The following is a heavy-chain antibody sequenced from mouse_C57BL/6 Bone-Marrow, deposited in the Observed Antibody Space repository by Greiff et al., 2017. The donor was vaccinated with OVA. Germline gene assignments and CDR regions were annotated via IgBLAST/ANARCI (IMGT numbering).Heavy chain of an antibody. V-gene: IGHV1-50*01. CDR1: GYTFTSYW. D-gene: IGHD4-1*01. Sequence: VQLQQPGAELVKPGASVKLSCKASGYTFTSYWMQWVQQRPGQGLEWIGEIDPSDSYTNYNRKFKGKATLTVDTSSSTAYMQLSSLTSEDSAVYYCARSTGGLWFAYWGQGTLVTVSA. CDR2: IDPSDSYT. CDR3: ARSTGGLWFAY. J-gene: IGHJ3*01.